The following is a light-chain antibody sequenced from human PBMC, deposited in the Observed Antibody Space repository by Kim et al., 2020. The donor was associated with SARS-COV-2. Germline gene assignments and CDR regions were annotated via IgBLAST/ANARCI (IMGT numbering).Light chain of an antibody. CDR1: QDSSNY. V-gene: IGKV1-27*01. J-gene: IGKJ1*01. CDR3: QKCDSAPWT. CDR2: AAS. Sequence: ASVGDRVTITCRASQDSSNYLAWFQLKPGKAPKLLSYAASALQPGVPSRFSGSGSGTDFTLTVTSLQPEDVATYYCQKCDSAPWTFGQGTKVDIK.